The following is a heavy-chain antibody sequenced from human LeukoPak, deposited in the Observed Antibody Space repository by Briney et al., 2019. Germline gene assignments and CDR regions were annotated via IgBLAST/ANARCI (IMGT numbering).Heavy chain of an antibody. CDR1: GGTFISYA. D-gene: IGHD3-22*01. CDR3: ARYYYDSSGYLGNYYYYGMDV. V-gene: IGHV1-69*01. CDR2: IIPIFGTA. J-gene: IGHJ6*02. Sequence: ASVKVSCKASGGTFISYAISWVRQAPGQGLERMGGIIPIFGTANYAQKFQGRVTITADESTSTAYMELSSLRSEDTAVYYCARYYYDSSGYLGNYYYYGMDVWGQGTTVTVSS.